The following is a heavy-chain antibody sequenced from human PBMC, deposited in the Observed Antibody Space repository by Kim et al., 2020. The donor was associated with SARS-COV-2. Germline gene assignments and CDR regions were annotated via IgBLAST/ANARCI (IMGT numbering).Heavy chain of an antibody. CDR1: GGSISSSNCY. CDR2: IYYTGST. V-gene: IGHV4-39*01. D-gene: IGHD3-22*01. Sequence: SETLSLTCTVSGGSISSSNCYWGWIRQPPGKGLEWIGSIYYTGSTYYNPSLKSRVTISVDTSKSQFSLKVTSVTAADTAVYYCARHEIYATSGYYYYFDNWGQGTLVTVSS. CDR3: ARHEIYATSGYYYYFDN. J-gene: IGHJ4*02.